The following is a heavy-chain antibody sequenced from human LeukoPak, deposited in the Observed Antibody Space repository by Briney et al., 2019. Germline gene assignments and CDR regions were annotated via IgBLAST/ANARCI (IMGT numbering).Heavy chain of an antibody. Sequence: GGSLTLSCAASGFTFSTYWMSWVRQAPGKGREWVANIKQDGSQTYYVDSVRGRFTISRDNAKNSLYLQMNSLTAEDTAVYYCARLYCSGATCYANLDYWGQGTLVAVSS. V-gene: IGHV3-7*04. J-gene: IGHJ4*02. D-gene: IGHD2-15*01. CDR2: IKQDGSQT. CDR3: ARLYCSGATCYANLDY. CDR1: GFTFSTYW.